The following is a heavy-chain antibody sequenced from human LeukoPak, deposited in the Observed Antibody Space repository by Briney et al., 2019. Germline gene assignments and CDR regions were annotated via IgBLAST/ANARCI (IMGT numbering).Heavy chain of an antibody. Sequence: GGSLRLSCAASGFTFSSYAMSWVRQAPGEGLEWVSAISGSGGSTYYADSVKGRFTISRDNSKNTLYLQMDSLRAEDTAVYYCAKGRYGVVVVSLDYFDYWGQGTLVAVSS. D-gene: IGHD3-22*01. J-gene: IGHJ4*02. V-gene: IGHV3-23*01. CDR1: GFTFSSYA. CDR3: AKGRYGVVVVSLDYFDY. CDR2: ISGSGGST.